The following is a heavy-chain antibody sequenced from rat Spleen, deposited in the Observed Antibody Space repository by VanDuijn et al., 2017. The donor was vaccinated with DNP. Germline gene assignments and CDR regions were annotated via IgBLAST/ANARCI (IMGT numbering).Heavy chain of an antibody. V-gene: IGHV5-25*01. Sequence: EVQLVESGGGLVQPGMSLKLSCAASGFTFSDYAMAWVRQSPKKGLEWVASISTSGGSTYYRDSVKGRFTVSRDNAKSTLYLQMDSLRSEDTATYYCARDAGGPFDYWGQGVMVTVSS. CDR3: ARDAGGPFDY. J-gene: IGHJ2*01. D-gene: IGHD1-11*01. CDR1: GFTFSDYA. CDR2: ISTSGGST.